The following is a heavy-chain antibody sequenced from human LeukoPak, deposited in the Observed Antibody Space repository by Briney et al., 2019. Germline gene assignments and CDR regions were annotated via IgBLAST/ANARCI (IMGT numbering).Heavy chain of an antibody. Sequence: SETLSLTCTISGGFISSYYWTWIRQPPGKGLEWIGYIYSSETTNYNPSLKSRVTISTDTSKNQFSLRLISVTAADTAVYYCARAGDYYNGRWDYWGQGHLVTVSS. CDR2: IYSSETT. CDR3: ARAGDYYNGRWDY. V-gene: IGHV4-59*08. CDR1: GGFISSYY. D-gene: IGHD3-10*01. J-gene: IGHJ4*02.